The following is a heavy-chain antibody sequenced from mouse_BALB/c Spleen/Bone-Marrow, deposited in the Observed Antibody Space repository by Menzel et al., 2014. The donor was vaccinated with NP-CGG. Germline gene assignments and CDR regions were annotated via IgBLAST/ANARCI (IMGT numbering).Heavy chain of an antibody. CDR3: ARWYYGSGFAY. V-gene: IGHV5-6-5*01. CDR1: GFTFSSYA. J-gene: IGHJ3*01. CDR2: ISSGGGT. Sequence: EVKLMESGGGLVKPGGSLKLSCAASGFTFSSYAMSWVRQTPEKRLEWVASISSGGGTYYPDSVKGRFTISRDNARNILYLQMSSLRSEDTAMYYCARWYYGSGFAYWGQGTLVTVSA. D-gene: IGHD1-1*01.